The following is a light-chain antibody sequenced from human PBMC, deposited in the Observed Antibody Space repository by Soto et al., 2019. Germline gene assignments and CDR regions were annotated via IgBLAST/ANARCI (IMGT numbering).Light chain of an antibody. J-gene: IGKJ1*01. Sequence: EIVLTQSPATLSLSPGERATLSCRASQSISSYLAWYQQKPAQPPRLLIYDASNRATGIPARFSGSGSGTDFTLTISSLEPEDFAIYYCQQRSNWPPRWTFGQGTKVDIK. CDR1: QSISSY. V-gene: IGKV3-11*01. CDR2: DAS. CDR3: QQRSNWPPRWT.